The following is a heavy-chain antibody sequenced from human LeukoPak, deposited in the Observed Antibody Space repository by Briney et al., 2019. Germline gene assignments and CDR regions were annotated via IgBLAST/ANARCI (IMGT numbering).Heavy chain of an antibody. CDR2: ISWNSGSI. CDR3: AKDNRRHYTSGPNPDSLH. V-gene: IGHV3-9*01. J-gene: IGHJ4*02. CDR1: GSTLTEHA. D-gene: IGHD6-19*01. Sequence: GGSLRLSCAVSGSTLTEHAWSWVRQAPGKGLEWVSGISWNSGSIDYADSVKGRFTISRDNAKNSLYLQMNSLRVEDTAFYYCAKDNRRHYTSGPNPDSLHWGQGALVTVSS.